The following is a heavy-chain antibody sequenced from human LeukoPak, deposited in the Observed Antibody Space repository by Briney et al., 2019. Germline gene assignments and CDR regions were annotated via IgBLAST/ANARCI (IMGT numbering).Heavy chain of an antibody. J-gene: IGHJ4*02. V-gene: IGHV3-30*02. CDR3: VRGLRYFDWLLEY. CDR1: GFTFSSYG. CDR2: IRYDGSNK. D-gene: IGHD3-9*01. Sequence: PGGSLRLSCAASGFTFSSYGMHWVRQAPGKGLEWVAFIRYDGSNKYYADSVKGRFTISRDNSKNTLYLQVNSLRAEDTAVYYGVRGLRYFDWLLEYWGQGTLVTVSS.